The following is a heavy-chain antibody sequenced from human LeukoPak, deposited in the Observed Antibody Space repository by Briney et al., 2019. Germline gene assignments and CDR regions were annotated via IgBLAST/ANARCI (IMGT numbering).Heavy chain of an antibody. D-gene: IGHD1-1*01. V-gene: IGHV1-69*05. J-gene: IGHJ5*02. CDR3: AKSETGTGEFDP. CDR1: GGTFSSYA. Sequence: GSSVKVSCKASGGTFSSYAISWVRQAPGQGLEWMGRILPIFGTANYAQKFQGRVTITTDESTSTAYMELSSLRSEDTAVYYCAKSETGTGEFDPWGQGTLVTVSS. CDR2: ILPIFGTA.